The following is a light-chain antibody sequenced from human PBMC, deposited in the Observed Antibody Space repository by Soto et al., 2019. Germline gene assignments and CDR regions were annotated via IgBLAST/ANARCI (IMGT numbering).Light chain of an antibody. CDR1: QSVSSNY. J-gene: IGKJ3*01. Sequence: EIVLTQSPGTLSLSPGERATLSCRASQSVSSNYLAWHQQKPGQAPRLLIYGASSRAAGIPDRFRGSGSGTDFTLTFSRLEPEDFAVYYCQQYASSPFTFGPGTKVDIK. V-gene: IGKV3-20*01. CDR3: QQYASSPFT. CDR2: GAS.